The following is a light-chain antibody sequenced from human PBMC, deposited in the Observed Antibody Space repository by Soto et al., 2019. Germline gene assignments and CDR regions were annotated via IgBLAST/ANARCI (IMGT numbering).Light chain of an antibody. V-gene: IGLV1-44*01. J-gene: IGLJ2*01. Sequence: SVLTQPPSASGTPGQRVTISCSGSSSNIRSNTVNWYQQLPGTAPKLLIYSNNQRPSGVPDRFSGSKSGTSASLAISGLQSEDEADYYCAAWDDSLNGLVFGGGTKLTVL. CDR1: SSNIRSNT. CDR3: AAWDDSLNGLV. CDR2: SNN.